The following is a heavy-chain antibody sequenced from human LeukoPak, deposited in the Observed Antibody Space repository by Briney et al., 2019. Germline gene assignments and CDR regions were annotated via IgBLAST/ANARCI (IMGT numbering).Heavy chain of an antibody. D-gene: IGHD1-1*01. J-gene: IGHJ6*02. CDR3: ARGSWNSLDV. V-gene: IGHV4-4*07. Sequence: PSETLSLTCTVSGDSISSYYWSWIRQPAGKGLEWIGRIYISGSTNYNPSLKSRVNMSVDTSKNQSSLKLSSVTAADTAVYYCARGSWNSLDVWGQGTTVTVS. CDR1: GDSISSYY. CDR2: IYISGST.